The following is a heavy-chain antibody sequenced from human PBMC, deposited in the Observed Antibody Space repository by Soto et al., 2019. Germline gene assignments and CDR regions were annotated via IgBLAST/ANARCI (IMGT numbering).Heavy chain of an antibody. Sequence: GGSLRLSCTGSGFAFSSHPMSWVRQAPERGLEWVPGISDGGDLTYNADSVRGRFTISRDNSKNTLFLQMNSLRVEDTAVYYCVKPPVITASYYYYDMDVWGQGTTVTVSS. CDR3: VKPPVITASYYYYDMDV. V-gene: IGHV3-23*01. J-gene: IGHJ6*02. D-gene: IGHD4-4*01. CDR2: ISDGGDLT. CDR1: GFAFSSHP.